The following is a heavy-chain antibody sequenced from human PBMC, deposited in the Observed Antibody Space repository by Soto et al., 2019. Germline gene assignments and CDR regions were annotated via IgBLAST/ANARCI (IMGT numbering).Heavy chain of an antibody. CDR3: ARERKGMDV. CDR1: GYTFTSYD. J-gene: IGHJ6*02. V-gene: IGHV1-8*01. CDR2: MNPNSGNT. Sequence: QLVQSGAEVKKPGASVKVSCKASGYTFTSYDINWVRQATGQGLEWMGWMNPNSGNTGYAQKXKRXXTXSRNTSISTAYMELSSLRSEDTAVYSCARERKGMDVWGQGTTVTVSS.